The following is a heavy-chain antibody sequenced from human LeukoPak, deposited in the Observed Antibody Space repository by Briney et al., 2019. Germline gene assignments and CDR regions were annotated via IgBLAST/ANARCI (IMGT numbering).Heavy chain of an antibody. D-gene: IGHD2-2*01. Sequence: GGSLRLSCAASGFTFSGYWMSWVRQAPGKGLEWVANIKQDGSQKYYADSVTGRFTISRDNAKNSLYLQMSSLRVEDTAVYYCVRGVRDAFWGQGTLVTVSS. V-gene: IGHV3-7*04. CDR2: IKQDGSQK. J-gene: IGHJ4*02. CDR3: VRGVRDAF. CDR1: GFTFSGYW.